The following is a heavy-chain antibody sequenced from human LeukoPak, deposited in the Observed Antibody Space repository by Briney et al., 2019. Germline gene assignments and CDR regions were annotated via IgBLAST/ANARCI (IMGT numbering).Heavy chain of an antibody. CDR1: GYTFTSYG. D-gene: IGHD3-22*01. Sequence: ASVKVSCKASGYTFTSYGISWVRQAPGQGLEWMGWINPNSGDTNYAQNFQGRVTMTRDTSISTAYMELTRLRSDDTAVYYCARGTYVQYYDDTSGYPFDYWGQGTLVSVSS. CDR2: INPNSGDT. V-gene: IGHV1-2*02. CDR3: ARGTYVQYYDDTSGYPFDY. J-gene: IGHJ4*02.